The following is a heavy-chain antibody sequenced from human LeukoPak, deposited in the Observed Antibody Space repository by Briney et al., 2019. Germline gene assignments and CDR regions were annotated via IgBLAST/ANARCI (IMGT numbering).Heavy chain of an antibody. J-gene: IGHJ4*02. CDR1: GYTFTGYY. CDR2: INPNSGGT. CDR3: ARSVGGDSGAYDY. Sequence: GASVKVSCKASGYTFTGYYMHWVRQAPGQGLEWMGWINPNSGGTNYAQKFQGRVTMTRDTSISTAYMELSRLRSDDTAVYYCARSVGGDSGAYDYWGQGTLVTVSS. V-gene: IGHV1-2*02. D-gene: IGHD3-10*01.